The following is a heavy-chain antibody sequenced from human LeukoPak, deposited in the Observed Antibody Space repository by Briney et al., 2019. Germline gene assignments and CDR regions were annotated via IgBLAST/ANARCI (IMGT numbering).Heavy chain of an antibody. V-gene: IGHV3-48*01. CDR1: GFSFTSYS. CDR3: ARSLSGYDPLSAF. D-gene: IGHD5-12*01. J-gene: IGHJ4*01. CDR2: ITATSTTF. Sequence: GSLRLSCEVSGFSFTSYSMTWVRQVPGKGLEWIAYITATSTTFYYADSVKGRFTISGDNARNSLYLQMNSLTVEDTAVYYCARSLSGYDPLSAFWGHGTRVTVS.